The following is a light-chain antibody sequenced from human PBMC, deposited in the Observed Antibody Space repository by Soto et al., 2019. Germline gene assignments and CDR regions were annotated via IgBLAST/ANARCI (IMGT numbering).Light chain of an antibody. J-gene: IGKJ1*01. CDR2: KVS. V-gene: IGKV2-30*02. Sequence: DVVMTQSPLSLPVTLGQPASISCRSNQILVHSDGIAYFSWFQQRPGRSPRRLIYKVSNRDSGVPDRFSGSGSGTDFTLKISRVEAEDVGVYYCMQGTHWPTCGQGNKGDIK. CDR1: QILVHSDGIAY. CDR3: MQGTHWPT.